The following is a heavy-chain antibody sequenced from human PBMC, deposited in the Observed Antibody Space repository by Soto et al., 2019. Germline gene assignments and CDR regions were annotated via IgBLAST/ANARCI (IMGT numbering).Heavy chain of an antibody. V-gene: IGHV3-23*01. CDR3: AVNNWFDP. CDR1: GFAFSTCD. Sequence: PGGSLRLSCAASGFAFSTCDIHWVRQAPGKGPEWVSRVSASGTATNYADSVKGRFTISRDNSKNTVYLQMNSLRVEDTALYFRAVNNWFDPWGQGTLVTVSS. J-gene: IGHJ5*01. CDR2: VSASGTAT.